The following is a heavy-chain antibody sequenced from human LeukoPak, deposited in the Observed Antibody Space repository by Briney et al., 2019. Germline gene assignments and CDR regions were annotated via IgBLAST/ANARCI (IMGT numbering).Heavy chain of an antibody. CDR3: AAGTAADY. V-gene: IGHV3-11*03. CDR2: ISSSSSYT. J-gene: IGHJ4*02. CDR1: GIPFSDFY. Sequence: GGSLRLSCVVSGIPFSDFYMNWIRQAPGKGLEWISYISSSSSYTDYAASVKGRLTISRDNAKSALYLQMNSLRVEDTAVYYCAAGTAADYWGQGTLVIVSS. D-gene: IGHD6-13*01.